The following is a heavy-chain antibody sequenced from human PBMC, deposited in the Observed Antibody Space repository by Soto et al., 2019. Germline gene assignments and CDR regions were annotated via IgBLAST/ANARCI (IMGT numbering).Heavy chain of an antibody. J-gene: IGHJ4*02. V-gene: IGHV2-5*01. CDR1: GFSLTTDGVG. CDR3: AHTTTVTSGIN. D-gene: IGHD4-4*01. CDR2: IYWNDEK. Sequence: QITLKESGPTLVKPTQTLTLTCTFSGFSLTTDGVGVDWIRQPPGKALEWLGLIYWNDEKRYRPSLQSRLTITNDTSRNQVVLTMTNMDPVDTATYYWAHTTTVTSGINWGQGTLVTVSS.